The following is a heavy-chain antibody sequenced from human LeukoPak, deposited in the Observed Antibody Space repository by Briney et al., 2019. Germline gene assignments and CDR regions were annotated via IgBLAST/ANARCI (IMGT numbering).Heavy chain of an antibody. Sequence: ASVKVSCKASGYTFTDYYIHWLRQAPGEGPEWMGMVNLIAGLTHLAPKFQGRVTMTRDTSTSTVYMDLTSLGSEDTAVYYCARQQGIQYLNFDYWGQGALVAVSS. CDR1: GYTFTDYY. V-gene: IGHV1-46*01. D-gene: IGHD1/OR15-1a*01. CDR3: ARQQGIQYLNFDY. CDR2: VNLIAGLT. J-gene: IGHJ4*02.